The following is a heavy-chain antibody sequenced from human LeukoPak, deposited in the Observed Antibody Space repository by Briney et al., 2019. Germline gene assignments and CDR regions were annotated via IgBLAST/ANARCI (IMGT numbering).Heavy chain of an antibody. CDR3: ARGYGDYVPDFDY. V-gene: IGHV4-59*01. CDR1: GGSISSYY. D-gene: IGHD4-17*01. Sequence: SETLSLTCTVSGGSISSYYWSWIRQPPGKGLEWIGYIYYSGSTNYNPSLKSRVTISVDTSKNQFSLKLSSVTAADTAVYYCARGYGDYVPDFDYWGQGTLVTVSS. CDR2: IYYSGST. J-gene: IGHJ4*02.